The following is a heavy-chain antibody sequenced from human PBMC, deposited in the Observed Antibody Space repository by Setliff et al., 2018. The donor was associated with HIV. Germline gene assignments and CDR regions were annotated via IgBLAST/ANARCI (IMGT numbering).Heavy chain of an antibody. CDR2: IFGSGIT. Sequence: SETLSLTCTLSGFSISSDGFYWNWIRQRPGKGLEWIGYIFGSGITYYNPSLKSRLRISIDTSANQFPVELSSVTAADTALYFCARGPNWGEGTTVTVSS. CDR1: GFSISSDGFY. J-gene: IGHJ6*01. V-gene: IGHV4-31*03. CDR3: ARGPN.